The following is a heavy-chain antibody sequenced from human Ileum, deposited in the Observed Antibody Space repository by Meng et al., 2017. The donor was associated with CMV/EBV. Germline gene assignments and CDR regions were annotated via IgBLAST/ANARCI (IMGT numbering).Heavy chain of an antibody. CDR1: GFPFGAYY. J-gene: IGHJ4*02. CDR2: ITGSSDII. D-gene: IGHD4-17*01. CDR3: ARGNYGFDY. Sequence: LACAASGFPFGAYYLTWVRQAPGKGLEWVSYITGSSDIIYYAGSVKGRFTISRDNAKSSLYLEINSLRAEDTAVYYCARGNYGFDYWGQGTLVTVSS. V-gene: IGHV3-11*01.